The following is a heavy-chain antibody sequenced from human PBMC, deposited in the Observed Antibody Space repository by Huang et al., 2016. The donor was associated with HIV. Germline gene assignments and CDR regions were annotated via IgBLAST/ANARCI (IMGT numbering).Heavy chain of an antibody. CDR2: MKHGGKT. J-gene: IGHJ5*01. D-gene: IGHD6-13*01. V-gene: IGHV4-34*01. Sequence: QVQLNQWGAGQLRASETLSLSCAVYGGSFGGYYWTWIRQSPGKGLEWVGEMKHGGKTKYNPSLKSRVFISADSSKNQFFMTVTAVTVADTATYFCAREKAEESRSWFSGWSYDSWGRGTLV. CDR1: GGSFGGYY. CDR3: AREKAEESRSWFSGWSYDS.